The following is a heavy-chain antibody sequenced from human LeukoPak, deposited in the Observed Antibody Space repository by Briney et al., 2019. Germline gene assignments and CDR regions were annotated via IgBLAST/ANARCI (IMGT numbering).Heavy chain of an antibody. J-gene: IGHJ4*02. V-gene: IGHV4-34*01. CDR3: ARSGLPLDS. Sequence: SETLCLTCAVYGGSFSGYYWSWIRQPPGKGLEWVGEINHSGSTNYNPSLKSRATISVDTSKNQFSLKLSSVAAADTTVYYCARSGLPLDSWGQGTLVTVSS. CDR1: GGSFSGYY. D-gene: IGHD3-10*01. CDR2: INHSGST.